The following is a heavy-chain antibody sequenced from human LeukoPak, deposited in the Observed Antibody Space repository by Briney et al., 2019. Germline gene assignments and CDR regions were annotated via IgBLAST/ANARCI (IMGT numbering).Heavy chain of an antibody. Sequence: SETLSLTCTVSGGSISSYYWSWIRQPAGKGLEWIGRIYTSGSTNYNPSLKSRVTMSVDTSKNQFSLKLSSVTAADTAVYYCARERDYDFWSGYRFYMDVWGKGTTVTVSS. CDR3: ARERDYDFWSGYRFYMDV. CDR1: GGSISSYY. CDR2: IYTSGST. D-gene: IGHD3-3*01. V-gene: IGHV4-4*07. J-gene: IGHJ6*03.